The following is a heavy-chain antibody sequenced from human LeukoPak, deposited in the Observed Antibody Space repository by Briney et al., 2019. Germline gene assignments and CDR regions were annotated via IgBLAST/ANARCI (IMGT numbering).Heavy chain of an antibody. D-gene: IGHD3-9*01. CDR3: ARDYDILTGYFRGGFDY. J-gene: IGHJ4*02. V-gene: IGHV3-11*05. CDR2: ITSSSSDT. Sequence: GGSLRLSCAASGFTFSDYYVSWIRQAPGKRLEWISYITSSSSDTNYADSVKGRFTISRDNARKSLYLQMNSLRAEDTAVYYCARDYDILTGYFRGGFDYWGQGTLVTVSS. CDR1: GFTFSDYY.